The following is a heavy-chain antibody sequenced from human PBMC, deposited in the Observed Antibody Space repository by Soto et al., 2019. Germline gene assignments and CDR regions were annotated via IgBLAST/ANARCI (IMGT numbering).Heavy chain of an antibody. J-gene: IGHJ6*02. D-gene: IGHD1-26*01. Sequence: SETLSLTCTVSGDSIGNSHWSWIRQPPGKGLEWIGLTFSRGSATYNPSLKSRVTISVDTSNNQLSLKLTSVTAADTAVYYCARALRVGATNYYYYYGMDVWGQGTTVTVSS. CDR2: TFSRGSA. CDR3: ARALRVGATNYYYYYGMDV. CDR1: GDSIGNSH. V-gene: IGHV4-59*01.